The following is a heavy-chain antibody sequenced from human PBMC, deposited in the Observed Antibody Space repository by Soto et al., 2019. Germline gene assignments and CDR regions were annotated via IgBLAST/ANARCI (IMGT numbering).Heavy chain of an antibody. V-gene: IGHV3-30*03. D-gene: IGHD3-10*01. CDR1: DFDFSSYG. CDR2: SSYDGRET. Sequence: GGSLRLSCAAPDFDFSSYGIHWVRQAPGKGLEWVAASSYDGRETFYADSAKGRFTVSKEMSKNTAFLQMNALRHEDTAVYLCARDSGWPILNFDNWGQGTPVTVSS. CDR3: ARDSGWPILNFDN. J-gene: IGHJ4*02.